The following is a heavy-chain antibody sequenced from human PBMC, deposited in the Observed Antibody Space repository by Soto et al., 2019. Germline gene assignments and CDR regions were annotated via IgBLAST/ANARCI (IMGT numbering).Heavy chain of an antibody. CDR1: GGAFSAYY. V-gene: IGHV4-34*01. D-gene: IGHD3-10*01. J-gene: IGHJ6*03. Sequence: SETLSLSCSFSGGAFSAYYWTWIRQPPGKGLEWVGEINDIGSTNYNPALKSRVTISVDSSKNEFSLKVASLTAADTAVYYCARTRRSVLPAPGSQYYMDLWGKGTKVTVSS. CDR3: ARTRRSVLPAPGSQYYMDL. CDR2: INDIGST.